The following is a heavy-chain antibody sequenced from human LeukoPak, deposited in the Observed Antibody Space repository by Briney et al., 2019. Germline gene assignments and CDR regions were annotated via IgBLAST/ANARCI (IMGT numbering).Heavy chain of an antibody. CDR3: ARVYYYYGMDV. Sequence: GGSLRLSCAASGLIFSSYEMNWVRQAPGKGLEWVAYISTTGRSIYHADSVKGRFTISRDNAKNSLYLQMNSLRAEDTAVYYCARVYYYYGMDVWGQGTTVTVSS. V-gene: IGHV3-48*03. CDR2: ISTTGRSI. CDR1: GLIFSSYE. J-gene: IGHJ6*02.